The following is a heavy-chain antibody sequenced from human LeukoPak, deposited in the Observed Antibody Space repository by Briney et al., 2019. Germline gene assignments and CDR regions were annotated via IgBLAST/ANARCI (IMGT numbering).Heavy chain of an antibody. J-gene: IGHJ5*02. CDR3: ASGARLRYFLSDNWFDP. D-gene: IGHD6-25*01. CDR1: GFTFSSYA. CDR2: ISYDGSNK. V-gene: IGHV3-30-3*01. Sequence: GGSLRLSCAASGFTFSSYAMHWVRQAPGKGLEWVAVISYDGSNKYYADSVKGRFTISRDNSKNTLYPQMNSLRAEDTAVYYCASGARLRYFLSDNWFDPWGQGTLVTVSS.